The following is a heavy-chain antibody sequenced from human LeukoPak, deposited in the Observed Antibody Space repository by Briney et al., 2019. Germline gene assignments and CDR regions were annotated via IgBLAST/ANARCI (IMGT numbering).Heavy chain of an antibody. Sequence: SETLSLTCTVSGGSISSYYWSWIRQPAGKGLEWIGRIYSSGSTNYNPSLKSRVTMSVDTSNNQFSLKLNSVTAADTAVYYCARDPYCSGGSCYLNWFDPWGQGTLSPSPQ. V-gene: IGHV4-4*07. CDR1: GGSISSYY. D-gene: IGHD2-15*01. CDR3: ARDPYCSGGSCYLNWFDP. J-gene: IGHJ5*02. CDR2: IYSSGST.